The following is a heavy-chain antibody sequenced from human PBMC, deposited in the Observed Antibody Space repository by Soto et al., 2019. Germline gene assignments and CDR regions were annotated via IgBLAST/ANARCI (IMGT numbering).Heavy chain of an antibody. J-gene: IGHJ3*02. V-gene: IGHV3-23*01. Sequence: PGRTLKLSCAASRYIFSHCSMSCVRQSPGKGLEWVSSIDGPGTDTYYTDSVKGRFTVSRDNSMSTLFLQMSGLRVEDTAVYYCVKYRMEETSVWDSCDIWGQGSMVTVS. CDR2: IDGPGTDT. CDR3: VKYRMEETSVWDSCDI. CDR1: RYIFSHCS. D-gene: IGHD1-1*01.